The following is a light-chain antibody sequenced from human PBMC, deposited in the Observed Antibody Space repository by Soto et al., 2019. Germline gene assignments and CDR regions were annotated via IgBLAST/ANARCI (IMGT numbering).Light chain of an antibody. J-gene: IGKJ2*01. Sequence: DFQMTQSPSSLSASVGDRVTITCRASQSISSYLNWYQQNPGQAPKFLIYAASTLQSGVPPRFSGSGSGTDFTPTITSLQPEDFATYYCQQSYRSPYTFGKLTKLEIK. V-gene: IGKV1-39*01. CDR2: AAS. CDR1: QSISSY. CDR3: QQSYRSPYT.